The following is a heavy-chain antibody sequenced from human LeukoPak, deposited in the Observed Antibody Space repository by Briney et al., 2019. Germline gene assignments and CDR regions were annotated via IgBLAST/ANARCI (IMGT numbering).Heavy chain of an antibody. D-gene: IGHD2-15*01. CDR3: ARDPTPRYCSGGSCYTHYGMDV. J-gene: IGHJ6*02. Sequence: GVLRLSCAASGFTFSSYTLNWVRQAPGKGLKWVSSISSSSSYIYYADSVKGRLTISRDNAKNSLYLQMNSLRAEDTAVYYSARDPTPRYCSGGSCYTHYGMDVWGQGTTVTVSS. CDR1: GFTFSSYT. V-gene: IGHV3-21*01. CDR2: ISSSSSYI.